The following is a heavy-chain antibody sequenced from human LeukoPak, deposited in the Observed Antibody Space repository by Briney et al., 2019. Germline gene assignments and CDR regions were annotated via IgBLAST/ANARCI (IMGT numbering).Heavy chain of an antibody. D-gene: IGHD2-2*01. J-gene: IGHJ4*02. V-gene: IGHV4-34*01. CDR2: INQSGST. Sequence: SETLSLTCAVYGGSFSGYYWTWIRQPPGKGLEWIGEINQSGSTDYNPSLRSRVIISIDMSKNQFSLRLMSMTAADTAVYYCAGQNVPTPHDYWGQGTQVTVSS. CDR1: GGSFSGYY. CDR3: AGQNVPTPHDY.